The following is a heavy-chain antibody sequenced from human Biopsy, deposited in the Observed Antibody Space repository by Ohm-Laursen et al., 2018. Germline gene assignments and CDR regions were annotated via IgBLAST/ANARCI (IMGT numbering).Heavy chain of an antibody. J-gene: IGHJ2*01. D-gene: IGHD3-22*01. CDR3: ARDRGYYSDRTVPGYFDL. Sequence: GTLSLTCTVSGDSISTYYWSWIRQPPGKGLQWIGYIYYTGNTDYNPSLQSRVTISVDTSKNHFSLRLRSMTPADTAMYYCARDRGYYSDRTVPGYFDLWGLGTLVTVSS. CDR1: GDSISTYY. V-gene: IGHV4-59*01. CDR2: IYYTGNT.